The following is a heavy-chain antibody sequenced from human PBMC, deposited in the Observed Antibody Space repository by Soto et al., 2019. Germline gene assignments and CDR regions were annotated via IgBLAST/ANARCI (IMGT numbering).Heavy chain of an antibody. V-gene: IGHV3-30-3*01. Sequence: QVQLVESGGGVVQPGRSLRLSCAASGFTFSSYAMHWVRQAPGKGLEWVAVISYDGSNKYYADSVKGRFTISRDNSKNTLYLHMNSLRAEDTAVYYCARDVGPTVTTRYYYGMDVWGQGTTVTVSS. CDR3: ARDVGPTVTTRYYYGMDV. J-gene: IGHJ6*02. CDR2: ISYDGSNK. CDR1: GFTFSSYA. D-gene: IGHD4-17*01.